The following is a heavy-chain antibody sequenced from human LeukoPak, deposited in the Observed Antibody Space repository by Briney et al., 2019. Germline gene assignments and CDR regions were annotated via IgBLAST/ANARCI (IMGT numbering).Heavy chain of an antibody. V-gene: IGHV5-51*01. CDR3: ARQSFGDYCDSSGYYFDY. Sequence: GESRHISCKGYGYSFTSYWIGWVRQMPGKGLEWMGIIYPGDSDTRYSPSFQGQVTMSADKSISTAYLQWSSLKASGTAMYYCARQSFGDYCDSSGYYFDYWGQGNLVIVSS. CDR2: IYPGDSDT. CDR1: GYSFTSYW. D-gene: IGHD3-22*01. J-gene: IGHJ4*02.